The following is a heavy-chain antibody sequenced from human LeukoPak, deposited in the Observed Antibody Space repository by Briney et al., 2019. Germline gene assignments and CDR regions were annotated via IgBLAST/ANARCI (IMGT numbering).Heavy chain of an antibody. Sequence: GGSLRLSCAASGFTFSSYDMSWVRQAPGQGLEWVSAISGSGGSTYYADSVKGRFTISRDNSKNTLYLQMNSLRAEDTAVYYCAKAGGSDFDYWGQGTLVTVSS. CDR1: GFTFSSYD. V-gene: IGHV3-23*01. J-gene: IGHJ4*02. CDR2: ISGSGGST. CDR3: AKAGGSDFDY. D-gene: IGHD3-10*01.